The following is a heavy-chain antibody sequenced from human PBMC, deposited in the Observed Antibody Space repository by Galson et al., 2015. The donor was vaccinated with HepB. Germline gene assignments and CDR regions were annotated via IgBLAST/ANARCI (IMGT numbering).Heavy chain of an antibody. J-gene: IGHJ4*02. V-gene: IGHV3-11*06. CDR1: GFTFSDYY. Sequence: SLRLSCAASGFTFSDYYMSWIRQAPGKGLEWLSYISASTIYTNYADSVKGRFTVSRDNAKNSLNLQMNSLRAEDTAVYYCARVADADYGDHTHLDSWGQGTLGTVSS. CDR2: ISASTIYT. D-gene: IGHD4-17*01. CDR3: ARVADADYGDHTHLDS.